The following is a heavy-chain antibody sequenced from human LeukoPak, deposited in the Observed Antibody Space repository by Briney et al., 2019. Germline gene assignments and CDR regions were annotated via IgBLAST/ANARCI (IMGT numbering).Heavy chain of an antibody. J-gene: IGHJ4*02. CDR1: GFTFSGSD. D-gene: IGHD2-8*01. CDR3: TRLSDCTNGVCAIN. CDR2: IRSKANSHTT. V-gene: IGHV3-73*01. Sequence: AGGSLRLSCAASGFTFSGSDMHWVRQASGKGLEWVGRIRSKANSHTTAYAAPVKGRFTISRDDSKNTAYLQMNSLKTEDTAVYYCTRLSDCTNGVCAINWGQGTLVTVSS.